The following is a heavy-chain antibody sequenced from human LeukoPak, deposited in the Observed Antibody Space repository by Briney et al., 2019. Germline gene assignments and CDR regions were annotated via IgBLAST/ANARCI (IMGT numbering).Heavy chain of an antibody. CDR2: IYYSGST. CDR1: GGSISSYY. V-gene: IGHV4-59*01. D-gene: IGHD3-10*01. J-gene: IGHJ5*02. CDR3: ARAHYYGSGRKTYDWFDP. Sequence: SETLSLTCTVSGGSISSYYWSWIRQPPGKGLEWIGYIYYSGSTNYNPSLKSRVTISVDTSKNQFSLKLSSVTAADTAAYYCARAHYYGSGRKTYDWFDPWGQGTLVTVSS.